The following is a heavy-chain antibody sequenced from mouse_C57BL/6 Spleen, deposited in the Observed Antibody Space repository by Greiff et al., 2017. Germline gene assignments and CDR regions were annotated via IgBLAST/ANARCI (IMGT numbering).Heavy chain of an antibody. J-gene: IGHJ3*01. CDR2: IYIGNGYT. CDR1: GYTFTSYG. Sequence: VQLQQSGAELVRPGSSVKMSCKTSGYTFTSYGINWVKQRPGQGLEWIGYIYIGNGYTEYNEKFKGKATLTSDTSSSTAYMQLSSLTSEDSAIYFCARPKTSYYYGSSAWFAYWGQGTLVTVSA. CDR3: ARPKTSYYYGSSAWFAY. D-gene: IGHD1-1*01. V-gene: IGHV1-58*01.